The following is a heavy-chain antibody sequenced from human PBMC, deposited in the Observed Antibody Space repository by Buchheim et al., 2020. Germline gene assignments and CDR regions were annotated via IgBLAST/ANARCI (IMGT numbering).Heavy chain of an antibody. J-gene: IGHJ6*02. CDR1: GGSFSGYY. Sequence: QVQLQQWGAGLLKPSETLSLTCAVYGGSFSGYYWSWVRQPPGKGLEWIGEIYHSGSTNYNPSLKSRVTISVDKSKNQFSLKLSSVTAADTAVYYCARVFFRPGGGYGMDVWGQGTT. V-gene: IGHV4-34*01. CDR2: IYHSGST. CDR3: ARVFFRPGGGYGMDV. D-gene: IGHD3-3*01.